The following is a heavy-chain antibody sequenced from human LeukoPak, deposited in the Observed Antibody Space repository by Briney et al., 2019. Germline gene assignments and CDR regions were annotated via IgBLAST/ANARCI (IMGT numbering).Heavy chain of an antibody. CDR1: GFTFSSYS. Sequence: GGSLRLSCAASGFTFSSYSMNWVRQAPGKGLEWVSSISTSSSYIYYADSVKGRFTVSRDNAKSSLYLQMNSLRAEDTAVYYCARGGGDYVYFDYWGQGTLVSVSS. V-gene: IGHV3-21*01. CDR2: ISTSSSYI. CDR3: ARGGGDYVYFDY. J-gene: IGHJ4*02. D-gene: IGHD4-17*01.